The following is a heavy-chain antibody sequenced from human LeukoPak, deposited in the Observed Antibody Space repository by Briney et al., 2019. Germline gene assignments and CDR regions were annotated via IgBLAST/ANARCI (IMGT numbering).Heavy chain of an antibody. D-gene: IGHD3-10*01. CDR1: GFIVSSNY. CDR3: ARASLLWFGESPLDY. J-gene: IGHJ4*02. V-gene: IGHV3-53*01. Sequence: PGGSLRLSCAVSGFIVSSNYMSWVRQAPGKGLEWVSVIYSGGSTYYADSVKGRFIISRDNSKNTLYLQMNSLRAEDTAVYYCARASLLWFGESPLDYWGQGTLVTVSS. CDR2: IYSGGST.